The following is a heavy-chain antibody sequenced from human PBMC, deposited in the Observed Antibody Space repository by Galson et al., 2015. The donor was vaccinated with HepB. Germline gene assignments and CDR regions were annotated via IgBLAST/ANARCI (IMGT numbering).Heavy chain of an antibody. CDR3: AKDDGGIAAAGTGFDY. CDR1: GFTFSSYG. D-gene: IGHD6-13*01. CDR2: ISYDGSNK. V-gene: IGHV3-30*18. J-gene: IGHJ4*02. Sequence: SLRLSCAASGFTFSSYGMHWVRQAPGKGLEWVAVISYDGSNKYYADSVKGRFTISRDNSKNTLYLQMNSLRAEDTAVYYCAKDDGGIAAAGTGFDYWGQGTLVTVSS.